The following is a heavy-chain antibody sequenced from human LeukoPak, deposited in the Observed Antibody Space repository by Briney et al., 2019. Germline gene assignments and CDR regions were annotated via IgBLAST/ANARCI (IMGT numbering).Heavy chain of an antibody. V-gene: IGHV4-34*01. Sequence: ASETLSLTCTVFGGSFSGYYWSWIRQPPDKGLEWIGEINPSGSTNYNPSLKTRVTISTDTSKNHFSLNLNSVTAADTAVYYCARHSRTYYDFDYWGQGTLVTVSS. CDR2: INPSGST. CDR3: ARHSRTYYDFDY. CDR1: GGSFSGYY. J-gene: IGHJ4*02. D-gene: IGHD1-26*01.